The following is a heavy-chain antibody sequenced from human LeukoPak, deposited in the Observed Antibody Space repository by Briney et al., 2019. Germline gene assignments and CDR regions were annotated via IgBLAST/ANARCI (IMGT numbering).Heavy chain of an antibody. D-gene: IGHD3-9*01. J-gene: IGHJ4*02. CDR2: IWYDGSNK. CDR1: GFTFSSYG. CDR3: ARDEYFEAKFFDY. V-gene: IGHV3-33*01. Sequence: PAGSLRLSCAASGFTFSSYGMHWVRQAPGKGLEWVAVIWYDGSNKYYADSVKGRFTISRDNSKNTLYLQMNSLRAEDSAVYYCARDEYFEAKFFDYWGQGALVTVSS.